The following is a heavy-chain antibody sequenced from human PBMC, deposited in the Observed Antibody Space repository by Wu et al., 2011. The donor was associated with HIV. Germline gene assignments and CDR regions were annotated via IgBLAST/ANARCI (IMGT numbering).Heavy chain of an antibody. Sequence: QVQLVQSGAEVKKPGASVKVSCKVSGYTLTELSMHWVRQAPGKGLEWMGGFDPEDGETIYAQKFQGRVTMTEDTSTDTAYMELSSLRSEDTAVYYCATQLFDPPSRLCESACFDIWAKGQWSPSLQ. CDR3: ATQLFDPPSRLCESACFDI. J-gene: IGHJ3*02. D-gene: IGHD2-2*01. V-gene: IGHV1-24*01. CDR2: FDPEDGET. CDR1: GYTLTELS.